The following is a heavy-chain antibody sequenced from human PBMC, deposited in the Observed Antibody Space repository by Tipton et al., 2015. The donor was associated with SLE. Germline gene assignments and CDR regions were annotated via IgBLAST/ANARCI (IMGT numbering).Heavy chain of an antibody. Sequence: QSGPEVKKPGESLKISCKGYGYDFNSYWIGWVRQMPGKGLEWMGLIHPGDSGSRDNPSFQGQVTISVDKSINTAYLQWSSLQASDTAMYYCARHATEVTGGDYWGQGTLVTVSS. CDR2: IHPGDSGS. D-gene: IGHD2-8*02. CDR1: GYDFNSYW. V-gene: IGHV5-51*01. CDR3: ARHATEVTGGDY. J-gene: IGHJ4*02.